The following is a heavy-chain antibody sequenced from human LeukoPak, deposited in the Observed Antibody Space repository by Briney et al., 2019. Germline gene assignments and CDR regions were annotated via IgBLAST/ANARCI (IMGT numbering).Heavy chain of an antibody. J-gene: IGHJ6*03. D-gene: IGHD4-17*01. CDR1: GFTFSCYA. Sequence: PGGSLRLSCAASGFTFSCYAMLWVRQAPGTRLEWVSFIQYDGRNKCCADSVKGRFTVSRDNSKNTLYMQMNSLRVEDTAIYYCAKDKNDSGDYSSMDVWGKGTTVTVSS. V-gene: IGHV3-30*02. CDR3: AKDKNDSGDYSSMDV. CDR2: IQYDGRNK.